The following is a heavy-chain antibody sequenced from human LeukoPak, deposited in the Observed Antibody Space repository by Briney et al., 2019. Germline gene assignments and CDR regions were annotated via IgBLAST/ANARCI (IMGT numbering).Heavy chain of an antibody. CDR1: GFTFSSYS. Sequence: SRGSLRLSCAASGFTFSSYSMNWVRQAPGKGLEWVSSISSSSSYIYYADSVKGRFTISRDNAKNSLYLQMNSLRAEDTAVYYCAREDTAMVWEISDAFDIWGQGTMVTVSS. CDR2: ISSSSSYI. J-gene: IGHJ3*02. D-gene: IGHD5-18*01. V-gene: IGHV3-21*01. CDR3: AREDTAMVWEISDAFDI.